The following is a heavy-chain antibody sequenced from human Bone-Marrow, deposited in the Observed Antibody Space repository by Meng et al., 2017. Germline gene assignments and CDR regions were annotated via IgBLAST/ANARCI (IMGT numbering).Heavy chain of an antibody. V-gene: IGHV1-2*06. J-gene: IGHJ6*02. CDR2: INPSSGST. CDR1: GYTFTDYY. CDR3: ARDNTRYGMDV. Sequence: ASVKVSCKASGYTFTDYYIHWVRQVPGQGLEWMGRINPSSGSTTYPQAFQGRVTMTRDTSISTAYMELSRLRSDDTAVYYCARDNTRYGMDVWGQGTTVTVSS. D-gene: IGHD2-15*01.